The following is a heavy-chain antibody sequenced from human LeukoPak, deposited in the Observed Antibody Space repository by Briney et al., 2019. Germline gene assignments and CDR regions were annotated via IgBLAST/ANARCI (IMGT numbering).Heavy chain of an antibody. Sequence: PGGSLRLSCAAPGFPFSSYSMNWVRQAPGKGLEWVSVISGSGGATYYADSVKGRFTISRDNSKNTLYLQMHSLRAEDTAIYYCAKDRYYGSGTYNDYWGQGTLVTVSS. J-gene: IGHJ4*02. CDR3: AKDRYYGSGTYNDY. D-gene: IGHD3-10*01. V-gene: IGHV3-23*01. CDR2: ISGSGGAT. CDR1: GFPFSSYS.